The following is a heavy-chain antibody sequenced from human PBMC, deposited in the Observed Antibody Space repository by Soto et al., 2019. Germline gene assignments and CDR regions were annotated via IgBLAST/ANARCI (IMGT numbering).Heavy chain of an antibody. D-gene: IGHD6-25*01. V-gene: IGHV3-23*01. Sequence: PGGSLRLSCAGSGFSFSRYAMSWIRQTPGTGLEWVAAITNGGANTYSADSVKGRFTIFRDNSKNTLYLQMNSLRAEDTAVYFCAKGSASGSPYYFDFWGPGTLVTVSS. CDR3: AKGSASGSPYYFDF. J-gene: IGHJ4*02. CDR2: ITNGGANT. CDR1: GFSFSRYA.